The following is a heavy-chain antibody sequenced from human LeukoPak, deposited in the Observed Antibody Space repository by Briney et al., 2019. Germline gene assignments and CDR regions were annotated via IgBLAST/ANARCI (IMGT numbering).Heavy chain of an antibody. J-gene: IGHJ6*03. Sequence: PGGSLRLSCAPSGFIFISYAMSWVRQAPGKGLEWVSYVGSGGSTYHAESAKGRFTVSRDNSKSTPYLQMNSLTAEDTAVYYCAKMRGQYYHSYYMDAWGKGTTVTVSS. V-gene: IGHV3-23*01. CDR2: VGSGGST. CDR3: AKMRGQYYHSYYMDA. CDR1: GFIFISYA.